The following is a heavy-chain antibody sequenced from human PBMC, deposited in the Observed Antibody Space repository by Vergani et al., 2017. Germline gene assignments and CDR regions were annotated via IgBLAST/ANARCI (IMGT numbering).Heavy chain of an antibody. D-gene: IGHD5-18*01. J-gene: IGHJ4*02. CDR2: ISGSGGST. CDR1: GFTFSSYA. Sequence: EVQLLESGGGLVQPGGSLRLSCAASGFTFSSYAMSWVRQAPGKGLEWVSAISGSGGSTYYADSVKGRFTISRDNSKNTLYLQMNSLRAEDTAVYYCAKVDPLVDTAMETFDYWGQGTLVTVSS. CDR3: AKVDPLVDTAMETFDY. V-gene: IGHV3-23*01.